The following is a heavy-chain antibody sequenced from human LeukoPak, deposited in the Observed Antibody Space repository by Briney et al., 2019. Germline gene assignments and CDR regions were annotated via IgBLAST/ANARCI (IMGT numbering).Heavy chain of an antibody. J-gene: IGHJ3*02. CDR2: INPNSGGT. CDR1: GYTFTGYY. Sequence: ASVKVSRKASGYTFTGYYMHWVRQAPGQGLEWMGWINPNSGGTNYAQKFQGWVTMTRDTSISTAYMELSRLRSDDTAVYYCARGGSAAAGSDAFDIWGQGTMVTVSS. CDR3: ARGGSAAAGSDAFDI. V-gene: IGHV1-2*04. D-gene: IGHD6-13*01.